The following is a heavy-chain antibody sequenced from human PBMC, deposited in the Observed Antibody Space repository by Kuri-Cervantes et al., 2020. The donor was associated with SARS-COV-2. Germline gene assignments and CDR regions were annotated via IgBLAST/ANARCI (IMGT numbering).Heavy chain of an antibody. Sequence: GSLRLSCTVSGGSISSGDYYWSWIRRPPGKGLEWIGSIYHSGSTYYNPSLKSRVAISVDTSKNQFSLKLSSVTAADTAVYYCARHEPSTVTTLFDYWGQGTLVTVSS. CDR2: IYHSGST. V-gene: IGHV4-39*01. J-gene: IGHJ4*02. CDR1: GGSISSGDYY. CDR3: ARHEPSTVTTLFDY. D-gene: IGHD4-11*01.